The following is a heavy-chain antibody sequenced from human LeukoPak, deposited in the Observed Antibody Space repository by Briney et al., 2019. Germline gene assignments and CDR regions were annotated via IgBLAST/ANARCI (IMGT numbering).Heavy chain of an antibody. J-gene: IGHJ4*02. Sequence: ASVKVSCKASGYTFTSYDINWVRQATGQGLEWKGWMNPNSGNTGYAQKFQGRVTMTKNTSISTAYMELSSLRSDDTAVYYCARGRHYYDSRSFDYWGQGTLVTVSS. V-gene: IGHV1-8*01. D-gene: IGHD3-22*01. CDR2: MNPNSGNT. CDR3: ARGRHYYDSRSFDY. CDR1: GYTFTSYD.